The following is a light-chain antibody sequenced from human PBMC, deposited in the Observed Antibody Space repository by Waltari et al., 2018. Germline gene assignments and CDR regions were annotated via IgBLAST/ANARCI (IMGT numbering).Light chain of an antibody. J-gene: IGKJ4*01. CDR2: AAS. CDR3: QQSYSTLT. V-gene: IGKV1-39*01. CDR1: QSISSY. Sequence: DIQMTQSPSPLSASVRDRVTITCRASQSISSYLNWYQQKPGKVPKLLIYAASSLQSGVPSRFSGSGSGTDFTLTISSLQPEDFATYYCQQSYSTLTFGGGTKVEIK.